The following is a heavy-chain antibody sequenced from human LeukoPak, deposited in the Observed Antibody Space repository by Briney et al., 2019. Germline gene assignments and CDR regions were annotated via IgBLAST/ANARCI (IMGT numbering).Heavy chain of an antibody. V-gene: IGHV3-66*01. CDR3: ARIPSYYYGMDV. CDR2: MYSGGST. Sequence: GGSLRLSCAASGFTFSSYSMNWVRQAPGKGLEWVSVMYSGGSTYYADSVKGRFTISRDNSKNTLYLHMNSLRAEDTAVYYCARIPSYYYGMDVWGQGTTVTVSS. J-gene: IGHJ6*02. CDR1: GFTFSSYS.